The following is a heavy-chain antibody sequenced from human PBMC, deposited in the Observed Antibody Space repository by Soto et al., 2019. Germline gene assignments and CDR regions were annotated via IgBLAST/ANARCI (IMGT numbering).Heavy chain of an antibody. D-gene: IGHD3-10*01. V-gene: IGHV3-33*01. CDR1: EFTFSHYG. CDR3: ARDDEYSGNGMDV. Sequence: QVQLVESWGGVVQPGRSLRLSCAASEFTFSHYGMHWVRQAPGKGLEWVAVILNDGSNRYHAESVKDRFTISRDNSKNTLYLQMNSLRAEDTAVYYCARDDEYSGNGMDVWGQGTTVTVS. J-gene: IGHJ6*02. CDR2: ILNDGSNR.